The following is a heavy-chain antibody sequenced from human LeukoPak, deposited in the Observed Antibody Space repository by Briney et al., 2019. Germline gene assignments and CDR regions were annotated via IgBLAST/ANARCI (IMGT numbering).Heavy chain of an antibody. D-gene: IGHD3-22*01. CDR1: GYTFTSYG. J-gene: IGHJ1*01. V-gene: IGHV1-69*13. CDR2: IIPIFGTA. Sequence: GASVKVSCKASGYTFTSYGISWVRQAPGQGLEWMGGIIPIFGTANYAQKFQGRVTITADESTSTAYMELSSLRSEDTAVYYCANSQLADYDRVGYFQHWGQGTLVTVSS. CDR3: ANSQLADYDRVGYFQH.